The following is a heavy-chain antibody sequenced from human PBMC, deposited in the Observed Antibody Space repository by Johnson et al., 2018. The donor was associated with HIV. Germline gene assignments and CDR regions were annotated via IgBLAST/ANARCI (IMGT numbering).Heavy chain of an antibody. V-gene: IGHV3-20*04. CDR1: GFTFDDYG. J-gene: IGHJ3*02. CDR2: INWNGGST. CDR3: VRRFYDSSAFDI. D-gene: IGHD3-22*01. Sequence: LVESGGGVVRPGGSLRLSCAASGFTFDDYGMSWVRQAPGKGLEWVSGINWNGGSTGYADSVKGRFTISRDNSKNTLFLQMNSLRAEDTAVYYCVRRFYDSSAFDIWGQGTLVTVSS.